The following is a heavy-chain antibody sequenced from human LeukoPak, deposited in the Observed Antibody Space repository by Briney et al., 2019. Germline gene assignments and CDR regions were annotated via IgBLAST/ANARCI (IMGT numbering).Heavy chain of an antibody. J-gene: IGHJ5*02. CDR2: ISSSSSTI. CDR1: GFTFSSYS. V-gene: IGHV3-48*01. CDR3: ARGPKILILRYFDWLLHPNNWFDP. Sequence: GGSLRLSCAASGFTFSSYSMNWVRQAPGKGLDWVSYISSSSSTIYYADSVKGRFTISRDNAKNSLYLQMNSLRAEDTAVYYCARGPKILILRYFDWLLHPNNWFDPWGQGTLVTVSS. D-gene: IGHD3-9*01.